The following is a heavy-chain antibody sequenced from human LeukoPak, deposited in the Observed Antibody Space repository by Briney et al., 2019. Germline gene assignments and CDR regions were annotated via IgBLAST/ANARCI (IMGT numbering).Heavy chain of an antibody. D-gene: IGHD1-26*01. CDR1: GYTFTGYY. V-gene: IGHV1-46*01. CDR3: VRREGTWFDP. Sequence: ASVTVSCKASGYTFTGYYMHWVRQAPGQGLEWMGIINPSGGSTIHSQKFQGRVAMTRDTSTSTNYMDLSRLTCEDTAVYYCVRREGTWFDPWGQGTLVTVSS. J-gene: IGHJ5*02. CDR2: INPSGGST.